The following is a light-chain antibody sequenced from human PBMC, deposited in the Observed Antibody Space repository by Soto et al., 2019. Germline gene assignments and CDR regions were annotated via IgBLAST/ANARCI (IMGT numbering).Light chain of an antibody. Sequence: QSVLTQPPSASGSPGQSVTISCTGTSSDVADYNYVSWYQQYPGKAPKLMIYVVSKRPSGVPDRFSGSKSGNTASLTVSGLQAEDEADYYCSSYAGSNNWVFGGGTKVTVL. CDR2: VVS. V-gene: IGLV2-8*01. CDR3: SSYAGSNNWV. CDR1: SSDVADYNY. J-gene: IGLJ3*02.